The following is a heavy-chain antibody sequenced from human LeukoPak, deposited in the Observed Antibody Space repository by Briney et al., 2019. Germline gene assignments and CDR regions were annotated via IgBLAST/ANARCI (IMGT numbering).Heavy chain of an antibody. CDR1: GFTFSTHG. V-gene: IGHV3-30*02. D-gene: IGHD6-19*01. CDR2: IRYDGIK. Sequence: GSLRLSCAASGFTFSTHGMHWVRQAPGKGLEWVAFIRYDGIKYYADSVKGRFTISRDSFKNTLYLQMNSLRPEDTAVYYCAKDRPDSSGWYSIDYWGQGTLVTVSS. CDR3: AKDRPDSSGWYSIDY. J-gene: IGHJ4*02.